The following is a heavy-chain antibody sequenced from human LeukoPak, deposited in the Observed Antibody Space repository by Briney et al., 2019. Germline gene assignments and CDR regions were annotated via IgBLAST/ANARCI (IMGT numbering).Heavy chain of an antibody. D-gene: IGHD5-18*01. V-gene: IGHV3-23*01. CDR1: GFTFRRYG. CDR3: AKVGRYSYGWTVGPPNVYFFDH. Sequence: GGTLRLACAASGFTFRRYGMSWVRQVPGKGLEWVSAITGSGGSTYYADSVRGRFTISRVNSQSTLYLHLRSLSPEDTAVYYCAKVGRYSYGWTVGPPNVYFFDHWGQGSLVTVSS. CDR2: ITGSGGST. J-gene: IGHJ4*02.